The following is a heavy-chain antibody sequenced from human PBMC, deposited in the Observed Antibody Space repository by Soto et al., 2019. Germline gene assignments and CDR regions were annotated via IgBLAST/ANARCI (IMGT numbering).Heavy chain of an antibody. V-gene: IGHV3-23*01. Sequence: GGSLRLSCAASGFTFSRYAMTWVRQAPGKGLEWVSGIVGSDGSTHYADSVKGRFTISRDNSNNTLYLQMNSLRAEDTAVYYCAKIRAVAGSAMDYWGQGTLVTVSS. J-gene: IGHJ4*02. CDR3: AKIRAVAGSAMDY. CDR1: GFTFSRYA. D-gene: IGHD6-19*01. CDR2: IVGSDGST.